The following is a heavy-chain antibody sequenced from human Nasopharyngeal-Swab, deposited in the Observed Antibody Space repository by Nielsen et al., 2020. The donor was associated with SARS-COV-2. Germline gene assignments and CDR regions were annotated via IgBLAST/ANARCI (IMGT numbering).Heavy chain of an antibody. CDR3: ARIRLRYYDREGFDY. J-gene: IGHJ4*02. V-gene: IGHV1-2*06. Sequence: ASVKVSCKASGYTFTGYYMHWVRQAPGQGLEWMGRINPNSGGTNYAQKFQGRVTMTRDTSISTAYMELSRLRSDDTAVYYCARIRLRYYDREGFDYWGQGTLVTVSS. CDR1: GYTFTGYY. CDR2: INPNSGGT. D-gene: IGHD3-22*01.